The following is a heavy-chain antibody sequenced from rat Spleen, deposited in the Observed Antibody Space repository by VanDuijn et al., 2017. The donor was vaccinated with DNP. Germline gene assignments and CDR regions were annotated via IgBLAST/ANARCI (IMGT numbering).Heavy chain of an antibody. Sequence: EVQLVESGGGLVQPGGSLKLSCAASGFTFNDYYMAWVRQAPKKGLEWVASISDGGGSVYYGDSVKGRFTISRDNAESTLYLQMNSLRSEDTATYYCAGQRIYYDYFDYWGQGVMVTVSS. V-gene: IGHV5-22*01. J-gene: IGHJ2*01. CDR2: ISDGGGSV. CDR3: AGQRIYYDYFDY. CDR1: GFTFNDYY. D-gene: IGHD1-1*01.